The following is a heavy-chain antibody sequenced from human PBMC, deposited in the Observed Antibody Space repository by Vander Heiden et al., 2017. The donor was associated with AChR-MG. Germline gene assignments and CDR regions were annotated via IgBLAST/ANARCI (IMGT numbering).Heavy chain of an antibody. D-gene: IGHD3-22*01. Sequence: EVQLVESGGGLVKPGGSLSLSCAASGFTFSSYSMNWVRQAPGKGLEWGSSISSSSSYIYYADSVKGRFTISRDNAKNSRYLQMNSLRAEDTAVYYCARSPYDYDSSGYYDDYWGHVPLVTVSS. CDR2: ISSSSSYI. J-gene: IGHJ4*01. V-gene: IGHV3-21*01. CDR3: ARSPYDYDSSGYYDDY. CDR1: GFTFSSYS.